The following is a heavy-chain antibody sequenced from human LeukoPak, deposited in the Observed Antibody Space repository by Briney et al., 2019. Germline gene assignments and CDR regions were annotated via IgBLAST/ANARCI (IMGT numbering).Heavy chain of an antibody. D-gene: IGHD6-19*01. Sequence: GGSLRLSCAASGFTFSSYSMNWVRQAPGKGLEWVSYISSSSSTIYYADSVKGRFTISRDNAKNSLYLQMNSLRDEDTAVYYCARLGIAVAGPYFDYWGQGTLVTVSS. CDR3: ARLGIAVAGPYFDY. V-gene: IGHV3-48*02. J-gene: IGHJ4*02. CDR2: ISSSSSTI. CDR1: GFTFSSYS.